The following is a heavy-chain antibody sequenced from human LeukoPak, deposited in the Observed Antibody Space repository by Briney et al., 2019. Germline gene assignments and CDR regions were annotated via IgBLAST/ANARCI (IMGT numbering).Heavy chain of an antibody. CDR3: AKDRDYGGNSRGIDYFDY. V-gene: IGHV3-23*01. CDR2: ISVRGDRT. D-gene: IGHD4-23*01. CDR1: GFDFSNYV. Sequence: GGSLRLSCAASGFDFSNYVMDWVRQAPGKGLEWVSSISVRGDRTYYPDSVKGRFTISRDNSKHMLYLQTNTLRADDTAIYYCAKDRDYGGNSRGIDYFDYWGQGTLVTVSS. J-gene: IGHJ4*02.